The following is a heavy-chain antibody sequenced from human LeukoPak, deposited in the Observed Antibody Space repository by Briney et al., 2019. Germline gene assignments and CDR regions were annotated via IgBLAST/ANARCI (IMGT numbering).Heavy chain of an antibody. CDR3: AKASVAIPQYCNS. V-gene: IGHV3-23*01. D-gene: IGHD2-2*02. CDR2: ISGTGSST. CDR1: GFTFSSYS. Sequence: GGSLRLSCAASGFTFSSYSMNWVRQAPGKGLEWVSTISGTGSSTYYADSAKGRFTISRDNSKDTLFLQLNSLTAADTAMYFCAKASVAIPQYCNSWGQGTLVIVSS. J-gene: IGHJ5*02.